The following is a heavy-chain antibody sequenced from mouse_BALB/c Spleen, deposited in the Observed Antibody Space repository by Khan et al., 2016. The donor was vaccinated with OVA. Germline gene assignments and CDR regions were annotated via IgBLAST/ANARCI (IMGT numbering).Heavy chain of an antibody. J-gene: IGHJ4*01. V-gene: IGHV2-6-1*01. Sequence: QVQLQQSGPGLVAPSQSLSITCSISGFSLTNYGVHWVRQPPGKGLEWLVVIWSDGSTTYNSALKSRLSISKDNSKSQVFLKMNSRQTDDTAMYYCARQPYYHYYIMDYWGQGTSVTVSS. D-gene: IGHD2-10*01. CDR1: GFSLTNYG. CDR2: IWSDGST. CDR3: ARQPYYHYYIMDY.